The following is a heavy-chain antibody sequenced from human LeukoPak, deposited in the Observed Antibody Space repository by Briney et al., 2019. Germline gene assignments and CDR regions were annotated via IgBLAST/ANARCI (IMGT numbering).Heavy chain of an antibody. CDR2: ISYVATNK. D-gene: IGHD3-22*01. CDR1: GFTFSSYV. CDR3: ARDPRSSGYFFDY. V-gene: IGHV3-30*04. J-gene: IGHJ4*02. Sequence: GGSLRLSGAASGFTFSSYVMHWFRQAPGKGLDGVTVISYVATNKYYAASVKGRFTISRDNSKNTLYLQMNSLRAEDTAVYYCARDPRSSGYFFDYWGQGTLVTVSS.